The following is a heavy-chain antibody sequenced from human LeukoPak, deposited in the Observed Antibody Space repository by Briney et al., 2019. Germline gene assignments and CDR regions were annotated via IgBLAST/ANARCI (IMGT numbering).Heavy chain of an antibody. D-gene: IGHD5-18*01. CDR1: GDSISSYY. CDR2: IYTSGST. J-gene: IGHJ4*02. Sequence: SETLSLTCPVSGDSISSYYWNWIGQPAGKGLEWIGRIYTSGSTNYNPSLKSRVTISVDKSKNQFSLKLSSVTAADTAVYYCARSTAMVPLDYWVQGTLVTVSS. CDR3: ARSTAMVPLDY. V-gene: IGHV4-4*07.